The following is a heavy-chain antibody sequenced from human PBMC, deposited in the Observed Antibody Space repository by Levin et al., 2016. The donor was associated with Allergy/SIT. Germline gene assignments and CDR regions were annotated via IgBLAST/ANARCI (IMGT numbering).Heavy chain of an antibody. V-gene: IGHV4-30-2*01. D-gene: IGHD6-13*01. CDR3: ARVDEQLGFYWYFDR. CDR2: VYHSGST. J-gene: IGHJ2*01. CDR1: GGSISSGGYS. Sequence: SETLSLTCAVSGGSISSGGYSWSWIRQPPGKGLEWIGSVYHSGSTYYNPSLKSRVTISVDTSKNQFSLKLSSLTAADSAVYYCARVDEQLGFYWYFDRLGPWHPGHCLL.